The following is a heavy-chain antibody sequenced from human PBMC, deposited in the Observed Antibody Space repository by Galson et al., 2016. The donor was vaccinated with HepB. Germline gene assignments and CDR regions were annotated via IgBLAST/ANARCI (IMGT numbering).Heavy chain of an antibody. CDR1: GYSISSGYY. Sequence: SETLSLTCVVSGYSISSGYYWGWIRQPPGKGLEWIGSIYRSGSTYYNPSLKSLPSISAHSPNDRFSLRLNSVTASGTAVYYCARAYPSSNFDYWGQGTLVIVSS. J-gene: IGHJ4*02. CDR3: ARAYPSSNFDY. V-gene: IGHV4-38-2*01. CDR2: IYRSGST. D-gene: IGHD3-10*01.